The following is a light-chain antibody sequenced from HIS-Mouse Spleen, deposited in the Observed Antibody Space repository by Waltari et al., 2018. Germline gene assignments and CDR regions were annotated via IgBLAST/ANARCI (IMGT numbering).Light chain of an antibody. V-gene: IGLV2-14*03. CDR2: DVS. CDR3: SSYTSSSTEV. CDR1: SSDGGGYNY. J-gene: IGLJ2*01. Sequence: QSALTQPASVSVSPGQSITISCTGTSSDGGGYNYFAWYQQHPGKAPKLMIYDVSNRPSGVSNRFSGSKSGNTASLTISGLQAEDEADYYCSSYTSSSTEVFGGGTKLTVL.